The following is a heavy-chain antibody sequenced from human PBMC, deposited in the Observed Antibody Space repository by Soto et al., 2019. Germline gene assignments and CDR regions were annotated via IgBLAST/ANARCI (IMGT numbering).Heavy chain of an antibody. Sequence: GASVKVSCKASGYTFTSYGISWVRQAPGQGLEWMGWISAYNGNTNYAQKLQGRVTMTTDTSTSTAYMELRSLRSDDTAVYYCARDGIAVAGPGYYYYGMDVWGQGTTVTVSS. CDR2: ISAYNGNT. D-gene: IGHD6-19*01. CDR3: ARDGIAVAGPGYYYYGMDV. CDR1: GYTFTSYG. V-gene: IGHV1-18*04. J-gene: IGHJ6*02.